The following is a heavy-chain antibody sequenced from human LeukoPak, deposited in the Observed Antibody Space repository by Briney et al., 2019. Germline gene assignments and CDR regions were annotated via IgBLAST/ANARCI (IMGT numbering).Heavy chain of an antibody. Sequence: PSETLSLTCTVSGGSISSYYWSWIRQPAGKGLEWIGRIYTSGSTNYNPSLKSRVTMSVDTSKNQFSLELSSVTAADTAVYYCARDRGLGSPTYMDVWGKGTTVTVSS. D-gene: IGHD1-26*01. V-gene: IGHV4-4*07. J-gene: IGHJ6*03. CDR2: IYTSGST. CDR3: ARDRGLGSPTYMDV. CDR1: GGSISSYY.